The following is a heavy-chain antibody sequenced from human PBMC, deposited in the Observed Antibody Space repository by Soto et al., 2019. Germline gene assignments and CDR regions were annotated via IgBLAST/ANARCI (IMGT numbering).Heavy chain of an antibody. CDR1: GGSISSGSFY. D-gene: IGHD3-9*01. J-gene: IGHJ4*02. CDR2: ISDSGSS. CDR3: ARSTFYDISTAYYSPFDY. Sequence: QVQLQESGPGLLKPSQTLTLTCTVSGGSISSGSFYWSWIRQHPGKGLEWIGHISDSGSSYYNPYLESRVTITVATSTNQFSLKLSSVTAADTAVYFCARSTFYDISTAYYSPFDYWGQGTLVTVSS. V-gene: IGHV4-31*03.